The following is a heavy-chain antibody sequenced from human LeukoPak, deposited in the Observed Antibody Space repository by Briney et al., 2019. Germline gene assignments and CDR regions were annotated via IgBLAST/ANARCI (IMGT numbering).Heavy chain of an antibody. J-gene: IGHJ4*02. CDR2: IYSGGST. CDR3: ARAPNYDFWSGYYWSPFDY. Sequence: GGSLRLSCAASGFTVSSNYMSWDRQAPGKGLEWVSVIYSGGSTYYADSVKGRFTISRDNSKNTLYLQMNSLRAEDTAVYYCARAPNYDFWSGYYWSPFDYWGQGTLVTVSS. CDR1: GFTVSSNY. D-gene: IGHD3-3*01. V-gene: IGHV3-66*01.